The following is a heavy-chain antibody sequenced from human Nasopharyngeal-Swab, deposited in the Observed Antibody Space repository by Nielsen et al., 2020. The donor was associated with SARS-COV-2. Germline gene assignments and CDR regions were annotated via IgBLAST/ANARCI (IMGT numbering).Heavy chain of an antibody. V-gene: IGHV1-3*01. CDR3: AIQHDSSSWYSDAFDI. CDR1: GYTFTSYA. D-gene: IGHD6-13*01. CDR2: INAGNGNT. J-gene: IGHJ3*02. Sequence: ASVKVSCKASGYTFTSYAMHWVRQAPGQRLEWMGWINAGNGNTKYSQKFQGRVTITRDTSASTAYMELSSLRSEDTAVYYCAIQHDSSSWYSDAFDIWGQGTMVTVSS.